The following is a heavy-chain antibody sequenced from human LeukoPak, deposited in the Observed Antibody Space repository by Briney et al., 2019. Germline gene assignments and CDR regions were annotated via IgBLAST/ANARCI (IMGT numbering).Heavy chain of an antibody. Sequence: PSETLSLTCTVSGGSISSGDYYWTWIRQPPGKGLEWIGYIYYSGSTYYNPSLKSRVTISVDTSKNQFSLKLSSVTASNTAVDYCARFGDYCWFDSGGQGTLVTVSS. CDR3: ARFGDYCWFDS. V-gene: IGHV4-30-4*01. CDR2: IYYSGST. CDR1: GGSISSGDYY. D-gene: IGHD4-17*01. J-gene: IGHJ5*01.